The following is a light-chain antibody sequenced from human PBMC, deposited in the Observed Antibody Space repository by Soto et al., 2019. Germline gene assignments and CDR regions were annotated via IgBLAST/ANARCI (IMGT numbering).Light chain of an antibody. Sequence: EIVMTQSPATLSVSPGESATLSCRASQSVRSNLAWYQQKRGQPPRLLIYGASTRATGVPARFSGSGSGTEFTLTIISLQSEDFADYYCHQYNIWPPLIFVGGTKVEIK. V-gene: IGKV3-15*01. CDR1: QSVRSN. J-gene: IGKJ4*01. CDR3: HQYNIWPPLI. CDR2: GAS.